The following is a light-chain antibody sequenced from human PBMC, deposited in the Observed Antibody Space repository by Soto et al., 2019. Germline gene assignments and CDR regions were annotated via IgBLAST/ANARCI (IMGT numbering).Light chain of an antibody. V-gene: IGKV3-15*01. CDR2: EAS. J-gene: IGKJ1*01. CDR3: HQYNDWRT. CDR1: ESVSKY. Sequence: EVVLTQSPATLSLSPGERAILSCRASESVSKYLAWYQQKPGQAPRLLIYEASARATGIPSRFSGSGSGTEFTLTINSLQSEDFAVYYCHQYNDWRTFGQGTRVEIK.